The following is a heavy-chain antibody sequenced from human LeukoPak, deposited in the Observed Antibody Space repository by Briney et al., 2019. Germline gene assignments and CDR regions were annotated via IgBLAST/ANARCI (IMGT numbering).Heavy chain of an antibody. CDR1: GFTFGSYW. J-gene: IGHJ4*02. V-gene: IGHV3-7*03. D-gene: IGHD4-11*01. CDR2: IKQDGSEK. CDR3: ARGVTTCDY. Sequence: PGGSLRLSCAASGFTFGSYWMSWVRRAPGKGLEWVANIKQDGSEKYYVDSVKGRFTISRDNAKNSLYLQMNSLRAEDTAVYYCARGVTTCDYWGQGTLVTVSS.